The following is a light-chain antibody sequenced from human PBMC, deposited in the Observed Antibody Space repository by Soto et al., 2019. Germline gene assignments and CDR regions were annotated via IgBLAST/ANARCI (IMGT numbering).Light chain of an antibody. CDR3: QQRSSWVT. J-gene: IGKJ4*01. CDR1: QSVSSS. V-gene: IGKV3-11*01. Sequence: EIVLTQSPATLSLSPGERATLSCRASQSVSSSLAWYQHTPGQAPRLLIYDASNRAAGIPGRFSGSGSGTDFTLTISSLEPEDFAVYYCQQRSSWVTFGGGTKVEIK. CDR2: DAS.